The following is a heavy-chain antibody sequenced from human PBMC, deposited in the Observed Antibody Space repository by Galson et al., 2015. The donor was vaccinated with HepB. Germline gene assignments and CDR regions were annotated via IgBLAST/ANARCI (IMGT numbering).Heavy chain of an antibody. J-gene: IGHJ4*02. CDR2: INPNSGGT. CDR1: GYTFTGYY. CDR3: ASRNVLRFLDSDY. Sequence: SVKVSCKASGYTFTGYYMHWVRQAPGQGLEWMGRINPNSGGTNYAQKFQGRVTMTRDTSISTAYMELSRLRSDDTAVYYCASRNVLRFLDSDYWGQGTLVTVSS. V-gene: IGHV1-2*06. D-gene: IGHD3-3*01.